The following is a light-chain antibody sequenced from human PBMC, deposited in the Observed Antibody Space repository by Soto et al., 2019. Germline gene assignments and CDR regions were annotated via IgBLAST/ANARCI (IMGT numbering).Light chain of an antibody. Sequence: EIVLTQSPVTLSLSPGERATLSCRASQSVGSNYLAWYQQKPGQAPRLLIYAASGRATGIPDRFSGSGSGTDFTLTISRLEPEDSAVYYCPQYGSSPWTFGEGTKVEVK. CDR1: QSVGSNY. J-gene: IGKJ1*01. CDR2: AAS. CDR3: PQYGSSPWT. V-gene: IGKV3-20*01.